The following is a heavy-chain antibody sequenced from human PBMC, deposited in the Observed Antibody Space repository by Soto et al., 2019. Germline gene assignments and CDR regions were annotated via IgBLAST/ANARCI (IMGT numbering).Heavy chain of an antibody. D-gene: IGHD7-27*01. CDR3: ARDHLGAYHAFDI. CDR1: GGSIGSGGYS. Sequence: SETLSLTCAVSGGSIGSGGYSWSWIRQPPGKGLEWIGYIYHSGSTYYNPSLKSRVTISVDRSKNQFSLKLSSVTAADTAVYYCARDHLGAYHAFDIWGQGTMVTVSS. CDR2: IYHSGST. J-gene: IGHJ3*02. V-gene: IGHV4-30-2*01.